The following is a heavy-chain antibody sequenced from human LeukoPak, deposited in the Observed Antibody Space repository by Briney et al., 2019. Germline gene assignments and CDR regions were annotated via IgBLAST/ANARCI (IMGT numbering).Heavy chain of an antibody. CDR2: IYPGDSDT. D-gene: IGHD6-19*01. V-gene: IGHV5-51*01. Sequence: GESLQISCQGSGYIFTSYWIGWVRQLPGKGLEWMGIIYPGDSDTRYSPSFQGQVTISADKSISTAYLQWSSLKASDTAMYYCARHTAVAGPGGFDPWGQGTLVTVSS. J-gene: IGHJ5*02. CDR3: ARHTAVAGPGGFDP. CDR1: GYIFTSYW.